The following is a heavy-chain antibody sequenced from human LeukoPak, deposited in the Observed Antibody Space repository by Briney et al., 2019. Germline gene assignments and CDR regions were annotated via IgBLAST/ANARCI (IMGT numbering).Heavy chain of an antibody. Sequence: GGSLRLSCAASGFTFSSYGMHWVRQAPGKGLEWVAVIWYDGSNKYYADSVKGRFTISRDNSKNTLYLQMNSLRAEDTAVYYCARDMHYYGMDVSGQGTTVTVSS. CDR1: GFTFSSYG. CDR3: ARDMHYYGMDV. CDR2: IWYDGSNK. J-gene: IGHJ6*02. V-gene: IGHV3-33*01. D-gene: IGHD2-2*01.